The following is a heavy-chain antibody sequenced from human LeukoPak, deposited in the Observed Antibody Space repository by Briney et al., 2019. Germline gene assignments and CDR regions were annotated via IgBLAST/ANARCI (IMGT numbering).Heavy chain of an antibody. D-gene: IGHD6-13*01. CDR2: IYYSGST. CDR3: ARHSSQWDWFDP. CDR1: GRSISSYY. Sequence: SETLSLTCTVSGRSISSYYWSWIRQPPGKGLEWIGYIYYSGSTNYNPSLKSRVTISVDTSKIQFSLKLSSVTAADTAVYYCARHSSQWDWFDPWGQGTLVTVSS. V-gene: IGHV4-59*08. J-gene: IGHJ5*02.